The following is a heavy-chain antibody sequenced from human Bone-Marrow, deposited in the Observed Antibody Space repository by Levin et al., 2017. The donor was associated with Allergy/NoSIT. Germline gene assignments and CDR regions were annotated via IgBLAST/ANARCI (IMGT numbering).Heavy chain of an antibody. Sequence: GGSLLLSFSSSVFTFCIFGMHWFLQSPVPFLSFLAVLSSAGRPPYYADSVRGRFTISRDNSKNRLYLQMNSLRVEDTAVFYCVKDRIAGGSSSSSGYYYYGMDVWGQGTTVTVSS. CDR3: VKDRIAGGSSSSSGYYYYGMDV. CDR1: VFTFCIFG. D-gene: IGHD6-6*01. J-gene: IGHJ6*02. CDR2: LSSAGRPP. V-gene: IGHV3-30*18.